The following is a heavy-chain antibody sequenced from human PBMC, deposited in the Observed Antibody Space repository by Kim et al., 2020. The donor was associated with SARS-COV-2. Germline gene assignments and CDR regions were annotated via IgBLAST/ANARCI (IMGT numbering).Heavy chain of an antibody. J-gene: IGHJ4*02. D-gene: IGHD5-18*01. Sequence: STSLKTRLTISKDTSKNQVVLTMTNMDPVDTATYYCARMGDGYSYGYFDYWGQGTLVTVSS. CDR3: ARMGDGYSYGYFDY. V-gene: IGHV2-70*01.